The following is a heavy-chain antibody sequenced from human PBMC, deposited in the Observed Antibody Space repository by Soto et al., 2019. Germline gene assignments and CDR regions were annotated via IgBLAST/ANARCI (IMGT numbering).Heavy chain of an antibody. Sequence: QVQLQESGPGLVKPSQTLSLTCTVSGGSITSDYSCWSWIRQPPGEGLEWIGHIFDSGTTYTNPSLRXQXAXAXXPAKNRFSLTLSSVTAADTAVYYRASGPSGAKVHYWGQGALVTVSS. CDR3: ASGPSGAKVHY. CDR2: IFDSGTT. J-gene: IGHJ4*02. D-gene: IGHD3-16*01. V-gene: IGHV4-30-4*01. CDR1: GGSITSDYSC.